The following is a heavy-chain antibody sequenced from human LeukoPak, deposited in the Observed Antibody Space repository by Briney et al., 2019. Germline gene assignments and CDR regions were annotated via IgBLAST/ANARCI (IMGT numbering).Heavy chain of an antibody. CDR1: GYTFTGYY. D-gene: IGHD3-22*01. V-gene: IGHV1-2*06. J-gene: IGHJ4*02. CDR2: INPNSGGT. Sequence: GASVKVSCKASGYTFTGYYMHWVQQAPGQGLEWMGRINPNSGGTNYAQKFQGRVTMTRDTSISTAYMELSRLRSDDTAVYYCARGGRGGYYHFDYWGQGTLVTVSS. CDR3: ARGGRGGYYHFDY.